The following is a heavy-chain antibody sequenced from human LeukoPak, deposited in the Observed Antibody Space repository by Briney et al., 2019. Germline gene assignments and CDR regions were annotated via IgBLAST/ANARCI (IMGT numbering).Heavy chain of an antibody. CDR3: ARAASYSSGWFLYFDC. CDR2: IYTSGST. J-gene: IGHJ4*02. Sequence: SETLSLTCTVSGGSISSYYWSWIRQPAGKGLEWIGRIYTSGSTNYNPSLKSRVTMSVDTSKNQFSLKLSSVTAADTAVYYCARAASYSSGWFLYFDCWAQGPLVTVSS. D-gene: IGHD6-19*01. V-gene: IGHV4-4*07. CDR1: GGSISSYY.